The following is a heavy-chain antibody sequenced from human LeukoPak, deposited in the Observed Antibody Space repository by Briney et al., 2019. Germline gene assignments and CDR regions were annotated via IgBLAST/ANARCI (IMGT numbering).Heavy chain of an antibody. Sequence: SETLSLTCTVSGGSISGYYWSWVRQPAGKGLEWIGRIHISGTTNYNPSLKSRVTMSIDTSKNQFSLNLSSVTAADTAVCYCARFGTIWRYMDVWGKGTTVTVSS. J-gene: IGHJ6*03. D-gene: IGHD3-3*01. CDR1: GGSISGYY. V-gene: IGHV4-4*07. CDR2: IHISGTT. CDR3: ARFGTIWRYMDV.